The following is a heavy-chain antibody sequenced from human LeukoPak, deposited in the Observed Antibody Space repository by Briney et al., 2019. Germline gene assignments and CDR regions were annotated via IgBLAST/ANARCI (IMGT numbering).Heavy chain of an antibody. CDR2: IYTSGST. Sequence: PSQTLSLTCTVSGGTISSGSYYWSWIRQPAGKGLEWIGRIYTSGSTNYNPSLKSRVTMSVDTSKNQFSLKLSSVTAADTAVYHCARAIYGDYVGYYYYYMDVWGKGTTVTVSS. CDR3: ARAIYGDYVGYYYYYMDV. J-gene: IGHJ6*03. CDR1: GGTISSGSYY. D-gene: IGHD4-17*01. V-gene: IGHV4-61*02.